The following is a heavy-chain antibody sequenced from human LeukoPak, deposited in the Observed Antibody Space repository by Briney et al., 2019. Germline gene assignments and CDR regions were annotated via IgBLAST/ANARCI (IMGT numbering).Heavy chain of an antibody. J-gene: IGHJ5*02. CDR1: GFTLSSYE. CDR3: ARDFGYFGFP. CDR2: ISSSSSTI. D-gene: IGHD3-9*01. Sequence: GGSLRLSCAASGFTLSSYEMNWVRQAPGKGLEWVSYISSSSSTIYYSDSVKGRFTISRDNAENSLYLQMNSLRAEDTAVYYCARDFGYFGFPWGQGTLVTVSS. V-gene: IGHV3-48*01.